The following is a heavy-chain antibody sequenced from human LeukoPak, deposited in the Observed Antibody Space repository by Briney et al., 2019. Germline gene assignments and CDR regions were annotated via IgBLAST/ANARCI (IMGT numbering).Heavy chain of an antibody. CDR3: AGFCSGGSCYSTDAFDI. J-gene: IGHJ3*02. CDR1: GFTFSSYE. V-gene: IGHV3-48*03. D-gene: IGHD2-15*01. CDR2: ISSSGSTI. Sequence: GGSLRLSCAASGFTFSSYELNWVRQAPGKGLEWVSYISSSGSTIYYADSVKGRFTISRDNAKNSLYLQMNSLRAEDTAVYYCAGFCSGGSCYSTDAFDIWGQGTMVTVSS.